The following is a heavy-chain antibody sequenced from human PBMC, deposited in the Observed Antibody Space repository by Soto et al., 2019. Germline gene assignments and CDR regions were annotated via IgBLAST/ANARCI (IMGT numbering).Heavy chain of an antibody. CDR3: ARLTAYNDGPYY. CDR1: GFTFSNYW. Sequence: EVQLVESGGGLVQPGGSLSLSCAASGFTFSNYWMHWVRQAPGKGLMWVSRISSDGSSTNYADSVKGRFTISRDNAKNTMYLQMNSLRAEDTAVYYCARLTAYNDGPYYWGQGTLVTVSS. CDR2: ISSDGSST. D-gene: IGHD5-18*01. J-gene: IGHJ4*02. V-gene: IGHV3-74*01.